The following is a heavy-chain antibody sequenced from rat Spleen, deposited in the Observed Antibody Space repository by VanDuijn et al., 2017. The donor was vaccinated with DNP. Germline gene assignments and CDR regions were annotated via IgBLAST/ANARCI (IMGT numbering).Heavy chain of an antibody. CDR1: DYSVTSSYR. CDR2: INSAGTT. D-gene: IGHD4-1*01. Sequence: EVQLQESGPGLVKPSQSFSLTCSVTDYSVTSSYRWNWIRKVPGNKLEWMGYINSAGTTNYNPSLKSRISITRDTSKNQFFLQLNSVTTEDTATYYCAREEAYYGDDYFDYWGQGLMVTVSS. CDR3: AREEAYYGDDYFDY. J-gene: IGHJ2*01. V-gene: IGHV3-3*01.